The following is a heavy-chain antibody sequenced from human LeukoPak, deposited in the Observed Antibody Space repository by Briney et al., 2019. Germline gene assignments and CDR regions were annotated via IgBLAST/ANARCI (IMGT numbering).Heavy chain of an antibody. D-gene: IGHD6-13*01. J-gene: IGHJ6*02. Sequence: PSVNVSCKASGYTFTAYYMHWVRQAPGQGLEWIGWINPNSGGTNYAQKFQGWVSMTTDTSISTAYMEVSRLRSDDTAVYYCARVRIGQQLDKYYYYAMDVWGQGTTVTVSS. CDR1: GYTFTAYY. CDR2: INPNSGGT. CDR3: ARVRIGQQLDKYYYYAMDV. V-gene: IGHV1-2*04.